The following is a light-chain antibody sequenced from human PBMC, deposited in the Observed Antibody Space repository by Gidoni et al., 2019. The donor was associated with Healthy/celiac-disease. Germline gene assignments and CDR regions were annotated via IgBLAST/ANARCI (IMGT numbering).Light chain of an antibody. V-gene: IGKV3-20*01. CDR2: GAS. J-gene: IGKJ1*01. CDR1: QSVSSSY. Sequence: EIVLTQSPGTLSLSPGERATLSCRASQSVSSSYLAWYQQKPGQAPRPLIYGASSRATGIPDRFSGSGSGTDFTLTISRLEPEDFAVYYCQQYGTSPPWTFGQGTKVENK. CDR3: QQYGTSPPWT.